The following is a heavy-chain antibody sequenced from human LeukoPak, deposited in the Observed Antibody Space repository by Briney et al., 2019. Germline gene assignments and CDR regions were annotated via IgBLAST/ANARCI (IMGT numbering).Heavy chain of an antibody. CDR1: GYTFTGYY. Sequence: ASVKVSCKASGYTFTGYYMHWVRQAPGQGREWMGRINPNSGGTNHAQKFQGRVTMTRDTSISTAYMELSRLRSDDTAVYYCATETRELRYFDWLLYFDPWGQGTLVTVSS. V-gene: IGHV1-2*06. D-gene: IGHD3-9*01. J-gene: IGHJ5*02. CDR2: INPNSGGT. CDR3: ATETRELRYFDWLLYFDP.